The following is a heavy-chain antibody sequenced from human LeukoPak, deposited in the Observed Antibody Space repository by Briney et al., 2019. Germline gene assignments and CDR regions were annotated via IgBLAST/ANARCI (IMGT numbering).Heavy chain of an antibody. V-gene: IGHV3-48*03. CDR3: ARDRGYGGPLSHAFDI. Sequence: GGSLRLSCAASGFTFSSYAMSWVRQAPGKGLEWVSYISSSGSTIYYADSVKGRFTISRDNAKNSLYLQMNSLRAEDTAVYYCARDRGYGGPLSHAFDIWGQGTMVTVSS. CDR1: GFTFSSYA. CDR2: ISSSGSTI. J-gene: IGHJ3*02. D-gene: IGHD4-23*01.